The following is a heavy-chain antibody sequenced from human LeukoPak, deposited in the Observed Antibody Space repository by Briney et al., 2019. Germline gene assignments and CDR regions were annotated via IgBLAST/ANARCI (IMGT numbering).Heavy chain of an antibody. V-gene: IGHV3-23*01. D-gene: IGHD3-9*01. Sequence: GGSLRLSCAASGFTFSSYAMCWVRQAPGKGREWVSFITTSGGSTSYADSVKGRFTISRDNPRNTLYMQMNSLRDEDTAVYYCAIMHGYYNGSGYWVQWGQGTLVTVSS. CDR1: GFTFSSYA. J-gene: IGHJ4*02. CDR2: ITTSGGST. CDR3: AIMHGYYNGSGYWVQ.